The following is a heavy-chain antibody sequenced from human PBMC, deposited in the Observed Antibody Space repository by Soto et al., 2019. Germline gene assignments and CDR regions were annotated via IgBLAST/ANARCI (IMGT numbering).Heavy chain of an antibody. D-gene: IGHD5-18*01. CDR1: GYIFTTYW. Sequence: GESLKISCKGSGYIFTTYWIGWVRQMPGKGLEWMGIIYPGDSDTRYSPSFQGQVTISADKSISTAYLQWSSLKASDTAMYHCARVDNTEMSDYWGQGTLVTVSS. V-gene: IGHV5-51*01. J-gene: IGHJ4*02. CDR3: ARVDNTEMSDY. CDR2: IYPGDSDT.